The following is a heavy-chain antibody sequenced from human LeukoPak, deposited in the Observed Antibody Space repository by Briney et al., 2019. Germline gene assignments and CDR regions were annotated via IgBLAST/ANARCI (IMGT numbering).Heavy chain of an antibody. CDR2: INPNSGGT. CDR1: GYTFTGYY. CDR3: ARDLIVDIVATGDY. D-gene: IGHD5-12*01. J-gene: IGHJ4*02. V-gene: IGHV1-2*02. Sequence: ASVKVSCKASGYTFTGYYMHWVRQAPGQGLEWRGWINPNSGGTNYAKKFQGRVTMTRDTSISTAYMELSRLRSADTAVYYCARDLIVDIVATGDYWGQGTLVTVSS.